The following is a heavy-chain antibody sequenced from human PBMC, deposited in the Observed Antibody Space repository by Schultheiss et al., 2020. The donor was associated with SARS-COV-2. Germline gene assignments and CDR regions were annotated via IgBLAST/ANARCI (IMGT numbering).Heavy chain of an antibody. CDR1: GGIFSSYA. CDR2: IIPIIGIA. V-gene: IGHV1-69*10. D-gene: IGHD6-19*01. CDR3: AKAVAVAGPSDY. Sequence: SVKVSCKSSGGIFSSYAISWVRQAPGQGLEWMGGIIPIIGIANYAQKFQGRVTITADKSTTTVYMDLSSLRSEDTAVYYCAKAVAVAGPSDYWGQGTLVTVSS. J-gene: IGHJ4*02.